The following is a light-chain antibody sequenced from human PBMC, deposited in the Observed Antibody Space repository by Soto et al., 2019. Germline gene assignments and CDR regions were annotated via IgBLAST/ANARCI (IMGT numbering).Light chain of an antibody. J-gene: IGKJ4*01. CDR3: LQNYNYPLT. CDR2: AAS. V-gene: IGKV1-6*01. Sequence: AIQVTQSPSSLSASVGDRVTSTCRASQGIRNDLGWYQQKPGKAPKLLIYAASSLQSGVPSRFSGSGSGTDFTLTISSLQPEDFATYFCLQNYNYPLTFGGGTTVDIK. CDR1: QGIRND.